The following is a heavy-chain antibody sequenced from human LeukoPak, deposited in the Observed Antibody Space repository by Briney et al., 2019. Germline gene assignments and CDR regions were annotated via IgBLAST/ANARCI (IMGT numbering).Heavy chain of an antibody. CDR3: ARRPSRENTNYEAGFDP. J-gene: IGHJ5*02. D-gene: IGHD4-11*01. CDR1: GGSISSSGYY. V-gene: IGHV4-39*01. CDR2: FYYNGNS. Sequence: PSETLSLTCTVSGGSISSSGYYWGWIRQPPGKGLEWIGSFYYNGNSNHNPSLNSRVTISVDTAKNQFSLNLRSVTAADTAVYYCARRPSRENTNYEAGFDPWGQGALVTVSS.